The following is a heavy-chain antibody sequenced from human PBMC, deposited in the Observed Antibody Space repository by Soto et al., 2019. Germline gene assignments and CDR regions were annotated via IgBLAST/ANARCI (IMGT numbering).Heavy chain of an antibody. V-gene: IGHV3-30*04. CDR1: GFTFWSYA. CDR2: ISYDGRHK. D-gene: IGHD2-21*01. Sequence: PGGSLRLSCPTSGFTFWSYAMHWVRQAPCKGLEWVAVISYDGRHKFYADSVKGRFTISRDDSRNTLSLQMNSLREGDTAVYYCARNPLRTIVGGVDYRGQGTLVTVSS. J-gene: IGHJ4*02. CDR3: ARNPLRTIVGGVDY.